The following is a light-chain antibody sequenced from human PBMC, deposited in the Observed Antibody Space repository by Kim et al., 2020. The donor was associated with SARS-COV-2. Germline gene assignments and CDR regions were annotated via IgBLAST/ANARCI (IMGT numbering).Light chain of an antibody. CDR1: RGSLGGYND. J-gene: IGLJ2*01. CDR3: SSYTSSRTVL. Sequence: GQGHTITCTGQRGSLGGYNDGSWHQQHRGTPPKLMFYDVSHRPAVISNLFSASSAGNTASMTISGLAAEEEGYYYCSSYTSSRTVLFGGGTQLTVL. V-gene: IGLV2-14*03. CDR2: DVS.